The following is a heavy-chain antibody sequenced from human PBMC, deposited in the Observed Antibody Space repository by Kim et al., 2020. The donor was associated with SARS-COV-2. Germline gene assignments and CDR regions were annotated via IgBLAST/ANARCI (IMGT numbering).Heavy chain of an antibody. V-gene: IGHV3-23*01. Sequence: GGSLRLSCGASGFTFDNYAMNWVRQAPGKGLEWVSSLSGSGSNTYYADSVKGRFTISRDNSKNTVYLQMNSLRAKDTAIYYCAKDGGGWYKSGWYYFDKWGQGTLVTVCS. CDR2: LSGSGSNT. CDR1: GFTFDNYA. CDR3: AKDGGGWYKSGWYYFDK. J-gene: IGHJ4*02. D-gene: IGHD6-19*01.